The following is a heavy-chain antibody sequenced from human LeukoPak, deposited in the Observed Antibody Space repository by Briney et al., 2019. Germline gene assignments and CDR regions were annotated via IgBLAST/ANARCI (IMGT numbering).Heavy chain of an antibody. CDR2: IHFSGRT. Sequence: SETLSLTCTVSGDSVTTYYWGWIRQPPGKGLEWIGYIHFSGRTNSNPSLESRVTISVDMSKIQFSLKMSSVTAADTAMYYCARYFCPGDNCLHFDYWGQGTLVTVTS. CDR1: GDSVTTYY. V-gene: IGHV4-59*02. D-gene: IGHD3/OR15-3a*01. J-gene: IGHJ4*02. CDR3: ARYFCPGDNCLHFDY.